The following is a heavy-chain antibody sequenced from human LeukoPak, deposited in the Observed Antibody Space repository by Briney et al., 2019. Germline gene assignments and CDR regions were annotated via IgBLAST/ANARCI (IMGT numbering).Heavy chain of an antibody. CDR1: GFTFSSYV. J-gene: IGHJ4*02. CDR3: AKESAYQFDY. CDR2: IYGSGTT. V-gene: IGHV3-23*01. Sequence: PGGSLRLSCAASGFTFSSYVMSWVRQAPGKGLEWVSGIYGSGTTYYADSVKGRFTISRDNSKNTVDLQMNSLRAEDTAVYYCAKESAYQFDYWGQGILVTVSS.